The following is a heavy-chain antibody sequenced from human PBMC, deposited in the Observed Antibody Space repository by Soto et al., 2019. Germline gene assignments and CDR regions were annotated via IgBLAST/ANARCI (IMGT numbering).Heavy chain of an antibody. CDR3: ARRYGGNFDY. CDR2: IYYSGST. CDR1: GGSISSYY. V-gene: IGHV4-59*01. D-gene: IGHD1-26*01. Sequence: QVQLQESGPGLVKPSETLSLTCTVSGGSISSYYWSWIRQPPGKGLEWIGYIYYSGSTNYNPSLKSRVIISVDRSKNQFSLKLSSVTAADTAVYYCARRYGGNFDYWGQGTLVTVSS. J-gene: IGHJ4*02.